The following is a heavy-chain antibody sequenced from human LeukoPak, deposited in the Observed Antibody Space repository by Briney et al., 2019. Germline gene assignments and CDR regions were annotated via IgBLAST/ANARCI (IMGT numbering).Heavy chain of an antibody. CDR3: ARDSKWVESHIVPTNYYYYFYMDV. CDR2: INPNSGGT. J-gene: IGHJ6*03. D-gene: IGHD5-12*01. V-gene: IGHV1-2*02. Sequence: ASVKVSCKASGYTFTGYYMHWVRQAPGQGLEWMGWINPNSGGTNYAQKFQGRVTMTRDTSISTAYMELSRLRSDDTAVYYCARDSKWVESHIVPTNYYYYFYMDVWGKGTTVTVSS. CDR1: GYTFTGYY.